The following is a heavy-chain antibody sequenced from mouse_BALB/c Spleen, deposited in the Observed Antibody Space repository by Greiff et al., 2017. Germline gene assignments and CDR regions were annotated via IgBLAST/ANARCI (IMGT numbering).Heavy chain of an antibody. CDR2: IRNKANGYTT. Sequence: EVKLVESGGGLVQPGGSLSLSCATSGFTFTDYYMSWVRQPPGKALEWLGFIRNKANGYTTEYSASVKGRFTISRDNSQSILYLQMNTLRAEDSATYYCARDSVTHYYAMDYWGQGTSVTVSS. V-gene: IGHV7-3*02. J-gene: IGHJ4*01. D-gene: IGHD2-1*01. CDR1: GFTFTDYY. CDR3: ARDSVTHYYAMDY.